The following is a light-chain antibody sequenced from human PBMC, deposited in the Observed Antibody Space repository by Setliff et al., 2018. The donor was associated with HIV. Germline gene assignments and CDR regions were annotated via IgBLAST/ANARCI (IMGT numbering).Light chain of an antibody. Sequence: QSALAQPASVSGSPRQSITLSCTGSSSDIGAYNYVSWYQQYPGKAPKLLIYDVTDRPSGISIRFSGSKSGNTASLTISGLQAEDEADYYCSSYTSSTLVFGGGTKVTVL. J-gene: IGLJ3*02. CDR1: SSDIGAYNY. CDR2: DVT. V-gene: IGLV2-14*03. CDR3: SSYTSSTLV.